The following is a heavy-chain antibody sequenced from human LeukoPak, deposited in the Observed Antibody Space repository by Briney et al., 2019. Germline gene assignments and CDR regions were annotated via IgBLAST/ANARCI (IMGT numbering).Heavy chain of an antibody. J-gene: IGHJ6*02. CDR3: ASGVAAAGTAYYYGMDV. Sequence: ASVKVSCKASGYTFTGYYMHWVRQAPGQGLEWMGWINPNSGGTNCAQKFQGWVTMTRDTSISTAYMELSRLRSDDTAVYYCASGVAAAGTAYYYGMDVWGQGTTVTVSS. CDR1: GYTFTGYY. D-gene: IGHD6-13*01. CDR2: INPNSGGT. V-gene: IGHV1-2*04.